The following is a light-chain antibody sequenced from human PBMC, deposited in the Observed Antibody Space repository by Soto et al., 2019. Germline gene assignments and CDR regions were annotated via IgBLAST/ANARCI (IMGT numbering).Light chain of an antibody. J-gene: IGKJ1*01. CDR3: QQYYSIPWT. V-gene: IGKV4-1*01. CDR2: WAS. CDR1: QSLVYSSNNKNY. Sequence: DIVMTQSPDSLAVSLGERATINCKYSQSLVYSSNNKNYLAWYQQKPGQPPKLLIYWASTRESGVPDRFSGSGSGTDFTLTISSLQAEDVAVYYCQQYYSIPWTFGQGTKVEIK.